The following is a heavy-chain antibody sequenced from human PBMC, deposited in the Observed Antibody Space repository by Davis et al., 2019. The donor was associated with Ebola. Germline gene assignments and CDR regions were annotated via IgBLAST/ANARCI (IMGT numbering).Heavy chain of an antibody. J-gene: IGHJ4*02. CDR1: GFTFSSYS. Sequence: PGGSLRLSCAASGFTFSSYSMNWVRQAPGKGLEWVSSISSSSSYIYYADSVKGRFTISRDNAKNSLYLQMNSLRAEDTAVYYCASGGTIFGLFDYWGQGTLVTVSS. V-gene: IGHV3-21*01. CDR2: ISSSSSYI. D-gene: IGHD3-3*01. CDR3: ASGGTIFGLFDY.